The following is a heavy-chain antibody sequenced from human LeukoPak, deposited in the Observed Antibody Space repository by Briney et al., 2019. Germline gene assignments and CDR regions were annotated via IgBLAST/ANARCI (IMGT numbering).Heavy chain of an antibody. D-gene: IGHD3-22*01. CDR2: INAGNGNT. Sequence: ASVKVSCKASGYTFTSYAMHWLRQAPGQRLEWMGWINAGNGNTKYSQKFQGRVTITRDTSASTAYMELSSPRSEDTAVYYCARDTAYYYDSSGYPNWFDPWGQGTLVTVSS. CDR3: ARDTAYYYDSSGYPNWFDP. J-gene: IGHJ5*02. V-gene: IGHV1-3*01. CDR1: GYTFTSYA.